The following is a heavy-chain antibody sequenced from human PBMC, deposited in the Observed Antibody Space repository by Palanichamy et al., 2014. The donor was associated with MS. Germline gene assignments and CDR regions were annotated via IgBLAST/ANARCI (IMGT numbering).Heavy chain of an antibody. V-gene: IGHV4-34*01. Sequence: QVQLQQWGAGLLKPSETLSLTCGVYGGAFSGYYWTWIRQPPGKGPEWIGEINHSGSINYNPSLKSRVTISVDTSQNQFSLKLTSVTAADTAVYYCARAGSGSYYILPPAKYNWFDPWGQGTLVTVSS. J-gene: IGHJ5*02. CDR2: INHSGSI. D-gene: IGHD1-26*01. CDR3: ARAGSGSYYILPPAKYNWFDP. CDR1: GGAFSGYY.